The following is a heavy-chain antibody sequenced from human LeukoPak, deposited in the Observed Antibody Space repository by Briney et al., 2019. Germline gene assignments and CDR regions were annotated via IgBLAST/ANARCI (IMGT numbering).Heavy chain of an antibody. CDR3: ARDFGGYYYYMDV. Sequence: GGSLRLSCAASGFTFSSYEMNWVRQAPGKGLEWVSYISSSGSTIYYADSVKGRFTISRDNAKNSLYLQVNSLRAEDTAVYYCARDFGGYYYYMDVWGKGTTVTVSS. V-gene: IGHV3-48*03. CDR1: GFTFSSYE. D-gene: IGHD3-16*01. J-gene: IGHJ6*03. CDR2: ISSSGSTI.